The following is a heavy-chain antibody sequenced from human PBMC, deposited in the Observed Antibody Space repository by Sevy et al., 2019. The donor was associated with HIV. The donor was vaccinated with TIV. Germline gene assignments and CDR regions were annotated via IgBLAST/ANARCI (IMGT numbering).Heavy chain of an antibody. Sequence: GGSLRLSCAASGLTVSNAWMNWVRQAPGKGLEWVGRIKSKSDGGTRDLAAPVKGRVSISRDASRNTVSLEISSLKIEDTGMYYCAAGLGKSHFDSWGQGTLVTVSS. CDR1: GLTVSNAW. CDR2: IKSKSDGGTR. CDR3: AAGLGKSHFDS. V-gene: IGHV3-15*01. D-gene: IGHD3-9*01. J-gene: IGHJ5*01.